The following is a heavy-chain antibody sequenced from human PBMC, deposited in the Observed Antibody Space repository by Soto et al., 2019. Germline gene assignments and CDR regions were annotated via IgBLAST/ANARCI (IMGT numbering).Heavy chain of an antibody. D-gene: IGHD3-9*01. J-gene: IGHJ3*02. V-gene: IGHV4-59*08. CDR3: ARHVRTVDWLPQGLQGFDI. Sequence: SETLSLTCTFSGGSISSYYWSWIRQPPGKGLEWIGYIYYSGSTNYNPSLKSRVTISVDTSKNQFSLKLGSVTAADTAVYYCARHVRTVDWLPQGLQGFDIWGQGTRITVS. CDR2: IYYSGST. CDR1: GGSISSYY.